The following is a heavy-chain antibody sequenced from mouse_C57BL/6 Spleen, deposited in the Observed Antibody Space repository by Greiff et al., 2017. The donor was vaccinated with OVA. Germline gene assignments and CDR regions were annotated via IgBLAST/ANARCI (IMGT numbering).Heavy chain of an antibody. V-gene: IGHV1-80*01. Sequence: QVQLKESGAELVKPGASVKISCKASGYAFSSYWMNWVKQRPGKGLEWIGQIYPGDGDTNYNGKFKGKATLTADKSSSTAYMQLSSLTSEDSAVYFCANYYGSSYDYAMDYWGQGTSVTVSS. CDR3: ANYYGSSYDYAMDY. CDR2: IYPGDGDT. D-gene: IGHD1-1*01. J-gene: IGHJ4*01. CDR1: GYAFSSYW.